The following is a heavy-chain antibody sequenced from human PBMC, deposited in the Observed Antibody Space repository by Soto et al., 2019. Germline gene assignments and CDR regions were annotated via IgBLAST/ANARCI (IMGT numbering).Heavy chain of an antibody. CDR3: ARDTGDGTLDF. Sequence: QVHLVQSGAEVRKPGASVKVSCKAAGYPFSSYAMHWVRQAPGQRLEWMGWINAGYGNTKSSQKFQDRVTISRDTSASTAYMGLTSLRSEDTAVYYCARDTGDGTLDFWGQGTLVTVSS. CDR2: INAGYGNT. D-gene: IGHD7-27*01. J-gene: IGHJ4*02. CDR1: GYPFSSYA. V-gene: IGHV1-3*01.